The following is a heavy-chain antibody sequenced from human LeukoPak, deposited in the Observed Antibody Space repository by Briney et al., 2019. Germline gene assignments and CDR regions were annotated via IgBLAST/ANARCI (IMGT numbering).Heavy chain of an antibody. Sequence: GGSLRLSCAASGFTFSSYWMSWVRQAPGKGLEWVSSISSSSSYIYYADSVKGRFTISRDNAKNSLYLQMNSLRAEDTAVYYCARDRTGSCFDYWGQGTLVTVSS. CDR3: ARDRTGSCFDY. V-gene: IGHV3-21*01. D-gene: IGHD3-10*01. CDR2: ISSSSSYI. J-gene: IGHJ4*02. CDR1: GFTFSSYW.